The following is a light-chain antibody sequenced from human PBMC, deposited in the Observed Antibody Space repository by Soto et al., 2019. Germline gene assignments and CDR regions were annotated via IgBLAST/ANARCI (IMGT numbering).Light chain of an antibody. CDR2: EVS. Sequence: QSVLTQPASVSGSPGQSITISCTGTSSDVGGYNYVSWYQQHPGKAPKLMIYEVSNRPSGVSNRFSGSKSGNTASLTISGLQAEDEADYYCQSYGTSETGLYIFGTGTKVTVL. J-gene: IGLJ1*01. CDR1: SSDVGGYNY. CDR3: QSYGTSETGLYI. V-gene: IGLV2-14*01.